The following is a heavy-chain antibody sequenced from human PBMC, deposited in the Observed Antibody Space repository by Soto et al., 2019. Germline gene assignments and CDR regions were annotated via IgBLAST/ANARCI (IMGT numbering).Heavy chain of an antibody. CDR2: ISHGGST. Sequence: SETLSLTCTVSRGSVSSGSFDWAWIRQPPGKGLEWIGSISHGGSTDYNPSLKSRVTISVDTSKNQFSLKLTSVTAADTAVYYCAGHRTGQIRYFDYSTRYYYYCMDVWGQGTTVTVSS. CDR1: RGSVSSGSFD. CDR3: AGHRTGQIRYFDYSTRYYYYCMDV. J-gene: IGHJ6*02. V-gene: IGHV4-39*01. D-gene: IGHD3-9*01.